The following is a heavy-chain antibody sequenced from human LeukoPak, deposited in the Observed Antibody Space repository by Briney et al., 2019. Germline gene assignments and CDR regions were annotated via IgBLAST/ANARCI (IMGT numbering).Heavy chain of an antibody. CDR2: IKQGGREE. J-gene: IGHJ5*01. CDR3: ARDNGGWFDS. D-gene: IGHD3-10*01. Sequence: GGSLRLSRVASEFIFSDYWMSWVRQAPGKGLEWVANIKQGGREEKYVGSVKGRFAISRDDAKSTLYLQMDSLSGDDAAVYYCARDNGGWFDSWGRGTLVTVSS. CDR1: EFIFSDYW. V-gene: IGHV3-7*03.